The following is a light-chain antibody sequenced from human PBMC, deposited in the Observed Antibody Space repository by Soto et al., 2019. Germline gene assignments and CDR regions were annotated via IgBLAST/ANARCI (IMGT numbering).Light chain of an antibody. V-gene: IGLV2-14*01. CDR3: SSYTSSSTRV. CDR1: SSDVGDYNY. J-gene: IGLJ1*01. CDR2: DVS. Sequence: QSALTQPASVSGSPGQSITISCTGTSSDVGDYNYVSWYQQHPGKAPKLMIFDVSNRPSGVSNRFSGSMSGNTASLTISGLQAEDEADYYCSSYTSSSTRVFGTGTK.